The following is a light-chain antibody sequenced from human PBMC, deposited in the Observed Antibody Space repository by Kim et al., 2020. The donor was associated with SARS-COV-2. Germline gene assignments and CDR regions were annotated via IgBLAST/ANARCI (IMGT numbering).Light chain of an antibody. Sequence: DIQLTQSPSFLSASVGDRVTITCRASQGISSHLAWYQQKPGKAPKLLISAASTLQSGVPSRFSGSGSGTEFTLTISSLQPEDFATYYCQHLDVYDPWTFDQGTKVDIK. V-gene: IGKV1-9*01. CDR1: QGISSH. CDR2: AAS. CDR3: QHLDVYDPWT. J-gene: IGKJ1*01.